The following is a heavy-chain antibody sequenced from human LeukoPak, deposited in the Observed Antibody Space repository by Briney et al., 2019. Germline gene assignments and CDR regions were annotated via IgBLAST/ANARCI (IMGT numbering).Heavy chain of an antibody. CDR1: GGSINSRNNY. V-gene: IGHV4-39*01. Sequence: SETLSLTCTVSGGSINSRNNYWGWIRQPPGKGLEWIAIISDTGTTYYSPSLKSRLTISVDTSKNQFSLTLSSVTATDTAVYYCARRNYPYYFDYWGQGTLVTVSS. D-gene: IGHD1-7*01. CDR3: ARRNYPYYFDY. J-gene: IGHJ4*02. CDR2: ISDTGTT.